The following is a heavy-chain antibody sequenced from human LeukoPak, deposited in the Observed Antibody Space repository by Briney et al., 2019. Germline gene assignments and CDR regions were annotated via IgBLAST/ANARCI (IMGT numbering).Heavy chain of an antibody. V-gene: IGHV4-30-2*01. CDR3: ARRGSSTSLYAFDI. D-gene: IGHD2-2*01. Sequence: SETLSLTCAVSGGSISSGDYSWGWIRQPPGKGLEWIGHISHSGSTYYNPSLKSRVTISVDRSKNQFSLRLSSVTAADTAVYYCARRGSSTSLYAFDIWGQGTMVTVSS. CDR2: ISHSGST. J-gene: IGHJ3*02. CDR1: GGSISSGDYS.